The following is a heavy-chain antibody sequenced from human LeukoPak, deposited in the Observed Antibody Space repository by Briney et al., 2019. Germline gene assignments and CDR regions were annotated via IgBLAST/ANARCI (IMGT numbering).Heavy chain of an antibody. CDR3: ARARGDLSLDY. V-gene: IGHV4-34*01. D-gene: IGHD2-21*02. Sequence: SETLSLTCAVSIESFSGYYWTWIRQPPGKGLEWIGETTHSGSTNYNPSLKSRVTISVDTSKNQFSLKLSSLIAADTAVYYCARARGDLSLDYWGRGTAVSVSS. CDR2: TTHSGST. CDR1: IESFSGYY. J-gene: IGHJ4*02.